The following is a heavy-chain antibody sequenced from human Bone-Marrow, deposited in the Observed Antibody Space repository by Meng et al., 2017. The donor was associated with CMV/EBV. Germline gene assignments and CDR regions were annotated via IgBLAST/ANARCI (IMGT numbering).Heavy chain of an antibody. CDR1: GFAFSRYW. Sequence: GESLKISCAASGFAFSRYWMTWVRQAPGKGLEWVANIKEDGSEGYYVDSVKGRFTISRDNSENTLYLQMNSLRAEDTAVYYCAKGHPYYYDSSGLDYWGQGTLVTVSS. V-gene: IGHV3-7*03. D-gene: IGHD3-22*01. CDR3: AKGHPYYYDSSGLDY. J-gene: IGHJ4*02. CDR2: IKEDGSEG.